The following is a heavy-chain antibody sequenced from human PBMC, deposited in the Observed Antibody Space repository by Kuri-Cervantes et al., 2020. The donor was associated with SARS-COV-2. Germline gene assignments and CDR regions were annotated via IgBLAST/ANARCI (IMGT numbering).Heavy chain of an antibody. V-gene: IGHV4-61*09. CDR2: LDTSGTT. CDR3: ASITIFGVVKI. J-gene: IGHJ4*02. CDR1: GVSVSHGTYT. Sequence: SQTLSLTCAVSGVSVSHGTYTWSWIRQPAGKGLEWIGHLDTSGTTTYNPSLKSRVTISLDTSKNHVSLRLTSVTAADTAVYYCASITIFGVVKIWGQGTLVTVSS. D-gene: IGHD3-3*01.